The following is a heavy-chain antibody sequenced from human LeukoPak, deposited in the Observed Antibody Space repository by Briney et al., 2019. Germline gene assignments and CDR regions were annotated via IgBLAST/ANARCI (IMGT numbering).Heavy chain of an antibody. J-gene: IGHJ6*03. CDR3: AKGTSSWNDSYYNYMNV. CDR1: GFIFDDYG. D-gene: IGHD6-13*01. V-gene: IGHV3-23*01. CDR2: ISGSGGST. Sequence: PGGSLRLSCAASGFIFDDYGMSWVRQVPGKGLEWVSAISGSGGSTYYADSVKGRFTISRDNSKNTLYLQMNSLRAEDTAAYFCAKGTSSWNDSYYNYMNVGGKGPRVTVSS.